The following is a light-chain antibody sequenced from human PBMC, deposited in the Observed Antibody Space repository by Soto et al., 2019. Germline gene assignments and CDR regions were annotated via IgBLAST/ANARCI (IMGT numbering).Light chain of an antibody. V-gene: IGKV3-11*01. J-gene: IGKJ5*01. Sequence: EIVLTQSPATLSLSPGERATLSCRASQSLTNYLVWYQQKPSQAPRLLIYDTSNRATGIPARFSGSGSGADYTLTISSLESADFAVYYCQQRSSWPITFGQGTRLEIK. CDR1: QSLTNY. CDR2: DTS. CDR3: QQRSSWPIT.